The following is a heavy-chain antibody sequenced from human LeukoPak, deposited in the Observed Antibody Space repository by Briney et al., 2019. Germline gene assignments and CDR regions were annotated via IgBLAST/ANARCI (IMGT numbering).Heavy chain of an antibody. CDR2: INTKTGSQ. Sequence: GASVKVSCTASGYTFTNYPVSWVRQAPAQGLEWMGWINTKTGSQTYAQGFTGRFVFSLDTSVSTAYLQISSLKAEDTAIYYCARTVVRGVSAGGYWGQGTLVTVSS. V-gene: IGHV7-4-1*02. CDR3: ARTVVRGVSAGGY. D-gene: IGHD3-10*01. J-gene: IGHJ4*02. CDR1: GYTFTNYP.